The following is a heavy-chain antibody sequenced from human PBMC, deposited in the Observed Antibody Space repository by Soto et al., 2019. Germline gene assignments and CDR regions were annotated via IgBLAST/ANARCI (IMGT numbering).Heavy chain of an antibody. CDR2: IYHSGST. CDR3: ARTHSPHCGGDCSDY. CDR1: XGSISSGGYS. J-gene: IGHJ4*02. V-gene: IGHV4-30-2*01. Sequence: PSETLSLXXXVXXGSISSGGYSWSWIRQPPGKGLEWIGYIYHSGSTYYNPSLKSRVTISVDRSKNQFSLKLSSVTAADTAVYYCARTHSPHCGGDCSDYWGQGTLVTVSS. D-gene: IGHD2-21*01.